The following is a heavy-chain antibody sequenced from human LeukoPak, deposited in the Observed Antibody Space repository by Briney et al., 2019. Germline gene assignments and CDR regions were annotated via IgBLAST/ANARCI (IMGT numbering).Heavy chain of an antibody. V-gene: IGHV4-39*01. CDR3: ARHRRRWGIAAAGTGLAFDI. CDR2: ISYSGNT. Sequence: SETLSLTCTVSGGSISSSSYYWGWIRQPPGKGLEWIGFISYSGNTNYNPSLKSRVTISVDTSKNQFSLKLSSVTAADTAVYYCARHRRRWGIAAAGTGLAFDIWGQGTMVTVSS. CDR1: GGSISSSSYY. J-gene: IGHJ3*02. D-gene: IGHD6-13*01.